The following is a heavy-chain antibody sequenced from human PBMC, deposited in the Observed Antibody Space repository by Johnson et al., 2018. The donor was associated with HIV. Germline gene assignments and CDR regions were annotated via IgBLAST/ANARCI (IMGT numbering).Heavy chain of an antibody. CDR2: ISWNSGSI. V-gene: IGHV3-9*01. J-gene: IGHJ3*02. CDR1: GFTFDDYA. Sequence: VQLVESGGGLVQPGRSLRLSCAASGFTFDDYAMHWVRQAPGKGLEWVSGISWNSGSIGYSDSVKGRFTISSDNATNSLYLQMNSLRAEDTAVYYCARPQVAAAGRVVGNVESGDDAFDIWGQGTMVTVSS. CDR3: ARPQVAAAGRVVGNVESGDDAFDI. D-gene: IGHD6-13*01.